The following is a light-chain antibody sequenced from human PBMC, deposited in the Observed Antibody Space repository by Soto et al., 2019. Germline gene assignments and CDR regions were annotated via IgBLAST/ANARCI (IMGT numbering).Light chain of an antibody. J-gene: IGLJ1*01. CDR3: SSCTSSNTHLYV. CDR1: SSDVGYHNY. Sequence: QSVLTQPASVSGSPGQSITISCTGNSSDVGYHNYVSWYRQHPGKAPRLMIYEVNNRPSGVSNRFSRSKSGNTASLTISGLQAEDAGDYYCSSCTSSNTHLYVFGTGTKVTV. V-gene: IGLV2-14*01. CDR2: EVN.